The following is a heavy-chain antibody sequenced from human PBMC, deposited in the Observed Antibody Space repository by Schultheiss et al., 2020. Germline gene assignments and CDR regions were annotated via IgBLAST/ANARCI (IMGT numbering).Heavy chain of an antibody. CDR1: GFTFSDYY. CDR2: ISYDGSNK. J-gene: IGHJ4*02. D-gene: IGHD3-10*01. Sequence: GGSLRLSCAASGFTFSDYYMSWIRQAPGKGLEWVAVISYDGSNKYYADSVKGRFTISRDNSKNTLYLQMNSLRAEDTAVYYCAGGSSGVRTRDYWGQGTLVNGSS. V-gene: IGHV3-30*03. CDR3: AGGSSGVRTRDY.